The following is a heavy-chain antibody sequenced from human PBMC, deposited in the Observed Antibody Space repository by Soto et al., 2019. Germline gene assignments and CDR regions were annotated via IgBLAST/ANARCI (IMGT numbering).Heavy chain of an antibody. CDR1: GGIFHGYG. CDR2: IRFDGSNE. CDR3: ARDGIGGTVFRGYLDY. J-gene: IGHJ4*02. D-gene: IGHD1-7*01. Sequence: QEQLGESAGGVVQPGTSLRLSCAVPGGIFHGYGMHWVRQAPGKGLEWVAIIRFDGSNEEYADSVKGRFTISRDNSKNTLYLQMNTLGAEDTAVYYCARDGIGGTVFRGYLDYWGRGTVVTVSS. V-gene: IGHV3-33*01.